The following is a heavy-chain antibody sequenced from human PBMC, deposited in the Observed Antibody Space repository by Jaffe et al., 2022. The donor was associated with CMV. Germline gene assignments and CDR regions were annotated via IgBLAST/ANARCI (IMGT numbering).Heavy chain of an antibody. CDR2: ISVSDTNT. J-gene: IGHJ6*02. Sequence: EVKLLESGGGLVQPGGSLRLSCAASGFTFSTYGMSWVRQAPGKGLEWVSSISVSDTNTYYADSVKGRFTISRDNSKSTVYLQMNSLRAEDTAVYYCAKDVSAAGTIYYYFYGIDVWGQGTTVTVSS. D-gene: IGHD6-13*01. CDR3: AKDVSAAGTIYYYFYGIDV. CDR1: GFTFSTYG. V-gene: IGHV3-23*01.